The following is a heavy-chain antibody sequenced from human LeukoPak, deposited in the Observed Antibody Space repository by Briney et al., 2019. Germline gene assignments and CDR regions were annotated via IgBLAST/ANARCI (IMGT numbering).Heavy chain of an antibody. Sequence: PSETLSLTCSVSGGSMNNYYWNWIRQSADKGLEWIGRIYATGSTDHNPPLKSRVTLSLDTSQNHFSLILTSVTAADTAVYFCARDKAVDSDSSGYYYNRGLDQWGQGILVTVSS. CDR3: ARDKAVDSDSSGYYYNRGLDQ. CDR1: GGSMNNYY. CDR2: IYATGST. J-gene: IGHJ4*02. V-gene: IGHV4-4*07. D-gene: IGHD3-22*01.